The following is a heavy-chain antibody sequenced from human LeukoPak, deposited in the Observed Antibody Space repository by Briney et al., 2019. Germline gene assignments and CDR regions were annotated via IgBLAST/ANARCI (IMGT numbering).Heavy chain of an antibody. J-gene: IGHJ4*02. CDR1: GGTFSSYA. Sequence: SVKVSCKASGGTFSSYAISWVRQAPGQGLEWMGGIIPIFGTANYAQKFQGRVTITADESTSTAYMELSSLRPEDTAVYYCARNGFEATISLFDYWGQGTLVTVSS. V-gene: IGHV1-69*13. D-gene: IGHD5-12*01. CDR2: IIPIFGTA. CDR3: ARNGFEATISLFDY.